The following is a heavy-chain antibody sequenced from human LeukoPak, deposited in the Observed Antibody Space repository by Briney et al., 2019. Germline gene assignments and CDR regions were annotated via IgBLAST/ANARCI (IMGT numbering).Heavy chain of an antibody. V-gene: IGHV1-8*01. CDR2: MNPNSGNT. D-gene: IGHD6-19*01. Sequence: GASVKVSCKASGYTFTSYDINWVRQATGQGLEWMGWMNPNSGNTGYAQKFQGRVTMTRNTSISTAYMELSSLRSEDTAVYYCASYVPSGGYSSGWYVGSAFDIWGQGTMVTVSS. J-gene: IGHJ3*02. CDR1: GYTFTSYD. CDR3: ASYVPSGGYSSGWYVGSAFDI.